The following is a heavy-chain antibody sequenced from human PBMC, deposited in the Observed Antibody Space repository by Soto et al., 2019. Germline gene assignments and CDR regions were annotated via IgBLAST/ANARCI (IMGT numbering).Heavy chain of an antibody. CDR1: GGCISSGDYY. D-gene: IGHD3-3*01. CDR3: ARESKNYDFWSGVPSPSYGMDV. CDR2: IYYSGST. V-gene: IGHV4-30-4*01. Sequence: TLSLTCTVSGGCISSGDYYWSWIRQPPGKGLEWIGYIYYSGSTYYNPSLKSRVTISVDTSKNQFSLKLSSVTAADTAVYYCARESKNYDFWSGVPSPSYGMDVWGQGTTVTVSS. J-gene: IGHJ6*02.